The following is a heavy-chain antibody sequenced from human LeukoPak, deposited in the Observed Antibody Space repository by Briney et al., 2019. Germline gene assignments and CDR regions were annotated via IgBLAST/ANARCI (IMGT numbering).Heavy chain of an antibody. CDR1: GFTFSTYG. J-gene: IGHJ4*01. D-gene: IGHD2-8*01. Sequence: GGSLRLSCAASGFTFSTYGMSWVRQAPGKGLEWVSYISSSGSTIYYADSVKGRFTISRDNAKNSLYLQMNGLRPEDTALYYCSTDPRLLIYWGHGTLVTVSS. V-gene: IGHV3-48*04. CDR3: STDPRLLIY. CDR2: ISSSGSTI.